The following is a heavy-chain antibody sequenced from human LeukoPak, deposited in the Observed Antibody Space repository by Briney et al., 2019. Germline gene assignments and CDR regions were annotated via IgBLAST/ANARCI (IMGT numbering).Heavy chain of an antibody. Sequence: PGGALRLSCAASGFTFSSYSMNEVRQAPGKGREGVSYISSSSSTIYYADSVKGRFTISRDNAKNSLYLQMNSLRDEDTAVYYCARGLTVTLALYYWGQGTLVTVSS. CDR2: ISSSSSTI. J-gene: IGHJ4*02. D-gene: IGHD4-17*01. V-gene: IGHV3-48*02. CDR3: ARGLTVTLALYY. CDR1: GFTFSSYS.